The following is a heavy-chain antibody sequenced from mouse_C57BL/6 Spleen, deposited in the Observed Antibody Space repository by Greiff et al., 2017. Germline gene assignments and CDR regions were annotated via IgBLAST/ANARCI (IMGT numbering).Heavy chain of an antibody. CDR3: ARDGGDSNYDY. CDR2: INYDGSST. V-gene: IGHV5-16*01. Sequence: EVHLVESEGGLVQPGSSMKLSCTASGFTFSDYYMAWVRQVPEKGLEWVANINYDGSSTYYLDSLKSRFIISRDNAKNILYLQMSSLKSEDTATYYCARDGGDSNYDYWGQGTTLTVSS. CDR1: GFTFSDYY. J-gene: IGHJ2*01. D-gene: IGHD2-5*01.